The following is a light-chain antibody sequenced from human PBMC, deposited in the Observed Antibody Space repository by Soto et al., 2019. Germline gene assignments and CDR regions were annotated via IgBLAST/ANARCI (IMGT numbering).Light chain of an antibody. CDR2: AAS. J-gene: IGKJ4*01. CDR3: QQANSLPPLT. CDR1: QFISNW. Sequence: DIQMAQSPTSVSASVGDRVTINCWASQFISNWVGWYQQKPGKAPRLLIYAASSLQSGVPSRFSGSGSGTDFTLTISSLQPEDFATYYCQQANSLPPLTFGGGTRIEIK. V-gene: IGKV1-12*01.